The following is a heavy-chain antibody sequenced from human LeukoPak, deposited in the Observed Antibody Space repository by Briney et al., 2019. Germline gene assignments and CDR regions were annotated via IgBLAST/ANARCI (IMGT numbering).Heavy chain of an antibody. CDR3: ARDPRGYKGYFDY. CDR2: ISYDGSNK. J-gene: IGHJ4*02. V-gene: IGHV3-30*04. D-gene: IGHD5-12*01. CDR1: GFTFSSCA. Sequence: GGSLRLSCAASGFTFSSCAMHWVRQAPGKGLEWVAVISYDGSNKYYADSVKGRFTISRDNSKNTLYLQMNSLRAEDTAVYYCARDPRGYKGYFDYWGQGTLVTVSS.